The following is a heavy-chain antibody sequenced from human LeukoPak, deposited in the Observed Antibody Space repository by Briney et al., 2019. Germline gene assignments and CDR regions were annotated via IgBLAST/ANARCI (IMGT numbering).Heavy chain of an antibody. V-gene: IGHV3-23*01. Sequence: GGSLRLSCAASGFTFSSYAMSGVRQAPGKGLEWVSLIIDDGHTTSYADSVKGRFTISRDHSKNTLFLPMNSLRAEDTAVYYCAKYGGHPLPHYYLDYWGQGTQVTVSS. CDR3: AKYGGHPLPHYYLDY. CDR2: IIDDGHTT. J-gene: IGHJ4*02. CDR1: GFTFSSYA. D-gene: IGHD2-2*01.